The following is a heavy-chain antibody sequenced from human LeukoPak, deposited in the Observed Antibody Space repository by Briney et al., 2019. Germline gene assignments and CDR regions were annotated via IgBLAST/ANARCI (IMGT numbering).Heavy chain of an antibody. CDR2: IRSKGYGGTP. D-gene: IGHD3-3*01. CDR3: SAFAIFGVLRPFH. Sequence: GGSLRLSCTTSGFTFGDYAMKWVRQAPGKGLEWVGLIRSKGYGGTPEYAASVKGRFTISRDDSKSIAYLQMNNLKIEDTAVYYCSAFAIFGVLRPFHWGQGTLVTVSS. V-gene: IGHV3-49*04. J-gene: IGHJ4*02. CDR1: GFTFGDYA.